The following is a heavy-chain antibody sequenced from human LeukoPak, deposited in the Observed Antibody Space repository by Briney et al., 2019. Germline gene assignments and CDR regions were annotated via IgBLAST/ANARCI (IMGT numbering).Heavy chain of an antibody. CDR1: GGSFSGYY. D-gene: IGHD5-18*01. Sequence: SETLSLTCAVYGGSFSGYYWSWIRQPPGKGLEWIGEINHSGSTNYNPSLKSRVTISVDTSKNQFSLKLSSVTAADTAVYYCARHVGYSYGYQKPFDYWGQGALVTVSS. CDR2: INHSGST. CDR3: ARHVGYSYGYQKPFDY. V-gene: IGHV4-34*01. J-gene: IGHJ4*02.